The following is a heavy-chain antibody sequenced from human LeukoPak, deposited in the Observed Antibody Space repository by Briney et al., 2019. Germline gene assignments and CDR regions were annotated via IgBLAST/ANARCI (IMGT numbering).Heavy chain of an antibody. V-gene: IGHV3-23*01. CDR1: RFTFSNYA. D-gene: IGHD2-15*01. Sequence: GGSLRLSCAASRFTFSNYAMSWVRQAPGEGLEWVSAITGGGGSTYYAESVKGRFTISRDNSKNTLYPQMNSLRAEDTAVYYCAKGSSGGWPYYFDYWGQGTLVTVSS. J-gene: IGHJ4*02. CDR2: ITGGGGST. CDR3: AKGSSGGWPYYFDY.